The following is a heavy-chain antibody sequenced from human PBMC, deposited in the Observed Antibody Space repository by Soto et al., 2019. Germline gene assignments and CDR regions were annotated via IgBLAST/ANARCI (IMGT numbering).Heavy chain of an antibody. J-gene: IGHJ5*02. D-gene: IGHD6-13*01. CDR1: GYTCTSYS. Sequence: ASVKVSCKASGYTCTSYSIHWVRQAPGQRLEWMGWINAANGDTKYSPKFQGRVTITRDTSASTAYMELSSLRSEDTAVYYCVRRHVSATGIDWFDPWCQGSLVTVSS. CDR2: INAANGDT. V-gene: IGHV1-3*01. CDR3: VRRHVSATGIDWFDP.